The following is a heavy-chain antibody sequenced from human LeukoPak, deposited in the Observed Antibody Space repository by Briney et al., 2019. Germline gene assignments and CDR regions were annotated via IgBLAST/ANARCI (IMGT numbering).Heavy chain of an antibody. D-gene: IGHD6-13*01. CDR3: ARYSSWSRDY. CDR2: ISSSSSTI. Sequence: FTFSSXSXNWVRQAPGKGXEGVSYISSSSSTIYYADSVKGRFTISRDNAKNSLYMQMNSLRAEDTAVYYCARYSSWSRDYWGQGTLVTVSS. V-gene: IGHV3-48*01. J-gene: IGHJ4*02. CDR1: FTFSSXS.